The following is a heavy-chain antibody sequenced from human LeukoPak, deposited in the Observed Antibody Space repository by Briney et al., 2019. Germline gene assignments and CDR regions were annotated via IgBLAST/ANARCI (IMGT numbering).Heavy chain of an antibody. Sequence: GGSLRLSCAASGFTFSSYWMSWVRQAPGQGLEWMGWISAYNGNTNYAQKLQGRVTMTTDTSTSTAYMKLRSLRSDDTAVYYCARGTDYGDDGGYYYGMDVWGKGTTVTVSS. J-gene: IGHJ6*04. D-gene: IGHD4-17*01. CDR3: ARGTDYGDDGGYYYGMDV. CDR2: ISAYNGNT. CDR1: GFTFSSYW. V-gene: IGHV1-18*01.